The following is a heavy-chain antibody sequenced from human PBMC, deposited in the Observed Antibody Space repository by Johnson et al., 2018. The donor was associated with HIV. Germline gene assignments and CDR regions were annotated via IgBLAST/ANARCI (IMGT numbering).Heavy chain of an antibody. V-gene: IGHV3-9*01. CDR1: GFNFDDFA. J-gene: IGHJ3*01. CDR3: AKDPFSFGVAMTAFDV. D-gene: IGHD3-3*01. CDR2: ISWNRASV. Sequence: VQLVESGGGVVQPGRSLRLSCVASGFNFDDFAMHWVRQAPGKGLEWVSSISWNRASVAYADSVKGRFTISRDSAKKSLYLQMNSLRAEDTALYYCAKDPFSFGVAMTAFDVWGQGTVVTVSS.